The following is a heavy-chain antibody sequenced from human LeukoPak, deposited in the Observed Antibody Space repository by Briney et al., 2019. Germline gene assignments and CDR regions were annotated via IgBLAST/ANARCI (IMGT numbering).Heavy chain of an antibody. D-gene: IGHD5-24*01. CDR2: ISSSSSYI. CDR1: GFTFSSYS. CDR3: ARDGYKKATSYYYYYMDV. Sequence: GGSLRLSCAASGFTFSSYSMNWVRQAPGKGLEWVSSISSSSSYIYYVDSVKGRFTISRDNAKNSLYLQMNSLRAEDTAVYYCARDGYKKATSYYYYYMDVWGKGTTVTVSS. J-gene: IGHJ6*03. V-gene: IGHV3-21*01.